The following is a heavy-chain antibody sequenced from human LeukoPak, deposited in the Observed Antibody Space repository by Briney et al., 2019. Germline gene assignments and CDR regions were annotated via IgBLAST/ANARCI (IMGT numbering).Heavy chain of an antibody. CDR3: RSLHQETEFDY. V-gene: IGHV1-58*01. CDR1: GFTFTSSA. J-gene: IGHJ4*02. D-gene: IGHD1-26*01. CDR2: IVVGSGNT. Sequence: GTSVKVSCKASGFTFTSSAVQWVRQARGQRLEWIGWIVVGSGNTNYAQKFQERVTITRDMSTSTAYMELSSLRSEDTAVYYCRSLHQETEFDYWGQGTLVTVSS.